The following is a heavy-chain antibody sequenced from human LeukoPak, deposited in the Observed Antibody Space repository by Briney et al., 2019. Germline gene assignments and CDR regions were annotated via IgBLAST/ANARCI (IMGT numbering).Heavy chain of an antibody. CDR3: ARGGTAMVT. CDR2: IYHSGST. V-gene: IGHV4-38-2*02. D-gene: IGHD5-18*01. Sequence: SETLSLTCTVPGYSISSGYYWGWIRQPPGKGLEWIGSIYHSGSTYYNPSLKSRVTISVDTSKNQFSLKLSSVTAADTAVYYCARGGTAMVTWGQGTLVTVSS. CDR1: GYSISSGYY. J-gene: IGHJ5*02.